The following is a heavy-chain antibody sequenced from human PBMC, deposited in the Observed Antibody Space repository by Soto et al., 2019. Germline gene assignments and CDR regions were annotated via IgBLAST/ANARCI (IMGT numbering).Heavy chain of an antibody. CDR3: ARDLRYCSSTSCYDYYYYYMDV. CDR2: ISAYNGNT. J-gene: IGHJ6*03. CDR1: GYTFTSYG. D-gene: IGHD2-2*01. V-gene: IGHV1-18*01. Sequence: GASVKVSCKASGYTFTSYGISWVRQAPGQGLEWMGWISAYNGNTNYAQKLQGRVTMTTDTSTSTAYMELRSLRPDDTAVYYCARDLRYCSSTSCYDYYYYYMDVWGKGTTVTVSS.